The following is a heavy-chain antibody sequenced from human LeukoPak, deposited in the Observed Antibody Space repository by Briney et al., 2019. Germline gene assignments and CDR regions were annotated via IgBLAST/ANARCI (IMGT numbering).Heavy chain of an antibody. D-gene: IGHD6-13*01. Sequence: PSETLSLTCAVSGGSISSGGYSWSWIWQPPGKGLEWIGYIYHSGSTYYNPSLKSRVTISVDRSKNQFSLKLSSVTAADTAVYYCARGDSSSWYGVDYWGQGTLVTVSS. CDR1: GGSISSGGYS. CDR2: IYHSGST. J-gene: IGHJ4*02. V-gene: IGHV4-30-2*01. CDR3: ARGDSSSWYGVDY.